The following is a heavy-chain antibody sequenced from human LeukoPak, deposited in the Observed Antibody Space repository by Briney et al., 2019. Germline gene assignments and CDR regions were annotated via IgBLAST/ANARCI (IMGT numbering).Heavy chain of an antibody. CDR3: AGGRYYDIYNP. Sequence: SGTLSLTCTVSGGSISSYYWSWSRHPPGEGLWWSGYIYYSGSTNYNPSLKSRVTISVDTSKNQFSPKLSSVTAADTAVYYCAGGRYYDIYNPWGQGTLVTVSS. CDR1: GGSISSYY. J-gene: IGHJ5*02. CDR2: IYYSGST. V-gene: IGHV4-59*08. D-gene: IGHD3-9*01.